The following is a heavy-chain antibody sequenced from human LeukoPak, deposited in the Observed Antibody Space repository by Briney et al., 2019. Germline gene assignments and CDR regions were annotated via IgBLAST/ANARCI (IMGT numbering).Heavy chain of an antibody. CDR2: IYYSGNT. Sequence: SQTLSLTCTVSGGSISSGDYYWRWIRQPPGKGLEWIGYIYYSGNTFHYNPSLKSRVNISVDTSKNQFSLRLSSVTAVDTAVYYCASTNCSSAGCYGANWFDPWGQGTLVTVSS. CDR1: GGSISSGDYY. V-gene: IGHV4-30-4*08. D-gene: IGHD2-2*01. J-gene: IGHJ5*02. CDR3: ASTNCSSAGCYGANWFDP.